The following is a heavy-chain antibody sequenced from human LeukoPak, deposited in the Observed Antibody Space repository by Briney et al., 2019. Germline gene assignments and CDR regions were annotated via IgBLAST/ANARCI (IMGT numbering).Heavy chain of an antibody. CDR2: ISSSGSTI. V-gene: IGHV3-48*03. D-gene: IGHD6-13*01. J-gene: IGHJ5*02. Sequence: GGSLRLSCAASGFTFSSYEMNWVRQAPGKGLEWVSYISSSGSTIYYADSVKGRFTISRDNAKNSLYLQMNSLRAEDTAVYYCARDMDSRTNWFDPWGQGTLVTVSS. CDR3: ARDMDSRTNWFDP. CDR1: GFTFSSYE.